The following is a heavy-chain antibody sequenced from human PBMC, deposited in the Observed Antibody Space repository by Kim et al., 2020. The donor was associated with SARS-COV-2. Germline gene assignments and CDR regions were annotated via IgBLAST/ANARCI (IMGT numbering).Heavy chain of an antibody. Sequence: SLKSRVTRSVDTSKTQFSLKLSSVTAADTAVYYCARGDTIFGVVINAFDIWGQGTMVTVSS. CDR3: ARGDTIFGVVINAFDI. D-gene: IGHD3-3*01. J-gene: IGHJ3*02. V-gene: IGHV4-31*02.